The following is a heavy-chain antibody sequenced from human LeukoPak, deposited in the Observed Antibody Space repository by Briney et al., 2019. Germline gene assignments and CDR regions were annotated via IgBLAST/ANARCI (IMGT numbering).Heavy chain of an antibody. CDR1: GGSISSGGYY. Sequence: SETLSLTCTVSGGSISSGGYYWSWIRQHPGKGLEWIGYIYYSGSTYYNPSLKSRVTISVDTSKNQFSLKLSSVTAADTAVYYCTRDHLRSGWFDPWGQGTLVTVSS. V-gene: IGHV4-31*03. CDR3: TRDHLRSGWFDP. D-gene: IGHD3-16*01. J-gene: IGHJ5*02. CDR2: IYYSGST.